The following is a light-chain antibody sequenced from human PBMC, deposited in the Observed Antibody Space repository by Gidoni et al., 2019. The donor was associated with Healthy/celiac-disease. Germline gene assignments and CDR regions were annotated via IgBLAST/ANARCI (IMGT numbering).Light chain of an antibody. CDR3: QQYGSSRYT. Sequence: EIVLSHSPGTLSLSPGARATLSRRASQRVSSSYLAWYQQKPGQAPRLLIYGASSRATGIPDRFSGSGSGTDFTLTISRLEPEDFAVYYCQQYGSSRYTFGQGTKLEIK. CDR1: QRVSSSY. CDR2: GAS. V-gene: IGKV3-20*01. J-gene: IGKJ2*01.